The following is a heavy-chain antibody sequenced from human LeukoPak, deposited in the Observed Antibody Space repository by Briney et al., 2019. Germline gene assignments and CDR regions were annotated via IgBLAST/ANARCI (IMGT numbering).Heavy chain of an antibody. CDR3: VRDPYYYDSSGLDY. CDR1: GFTFSSYW. D-gene: IGHD3-22*01. Sequence: GGSLRLSCAASGFTFSSYWMSWVRQAPGKGLEWVANIKQDGSEKYYVDSVKGRFTISRDNAKNSLYLQMNSLRAEDTAVYYCVRDPYYYDSSGLDYWGQGTLVTVSS. CDR2: IKQDGSEK. V-gene: IGHV3-7*03. J-gene: IGHJ4*02.